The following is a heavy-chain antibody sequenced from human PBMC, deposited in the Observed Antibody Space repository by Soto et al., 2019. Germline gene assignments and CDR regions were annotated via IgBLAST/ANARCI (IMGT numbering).Heavy chain of an antibody. V-gene: IGHV1-46*01. Sequence: VASVKVSCKASGYTFTDYYMHWVRQAPGQGLEWMGLINPSGGSTTYVQKFQDRVTMTSDTSTSTVYMDLSSLRSENTAVYYCARGSSLALEYWGQGTLVTVSS. CDR1: GYTFTDYY. CDR3: ARGSSLALEY. CDR2: INPSGGST. J-gene: IGHJ4*02.